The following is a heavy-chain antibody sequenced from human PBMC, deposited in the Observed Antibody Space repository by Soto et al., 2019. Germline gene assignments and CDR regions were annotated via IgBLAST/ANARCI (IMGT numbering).Heavy chain of an antibody. Sequence: PGGSLRLSCAASGFTFSSYAMSWVRQAPGKGLEWVSSLSAHGVGTYYADSVEGRFTISRDNSKDTLYLEMNSLSADDTAVFYCAKDPVFRYYFDSWGQGTLVTVSS. D-gene: IGHD2-8*01. CDR2: LSAHGVGT. CDR3: AKDPVFRYYFDS. J-gene: IGHJ4*02. V-gene: IGHV3-23*01. CDR1: GFTFSSYA.